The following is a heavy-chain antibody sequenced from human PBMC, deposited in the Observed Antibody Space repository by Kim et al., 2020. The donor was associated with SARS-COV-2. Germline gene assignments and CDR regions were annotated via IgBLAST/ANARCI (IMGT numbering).Heavy chain of an antibody. V-gene: IGHV3-23*05. J-gene: IGHJ4*02. Sequence: GGSLRLSCAASGFTFSDYAMTWVLQVPGEGLDWVSSIDKNGRNIYYTDSAKGRFTISRDNSKHTLYLQMNSLRAEDTAVYYCAKKGRDTSSWYYFDYWGQGSLVTVSS. CDR1: GFTFSDYA. CDR3: AKKGRDTSSWYYFDY. D-gene: IGHD6-13*01. CDR2: IDKNGRNI.